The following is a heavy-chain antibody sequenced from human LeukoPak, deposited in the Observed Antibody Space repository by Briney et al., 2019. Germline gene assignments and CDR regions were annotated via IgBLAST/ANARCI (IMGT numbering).Heavy chain of an antibody. CDR1: GFTFSECY. D-gene: IGHD3-22*01. J-gene: IGHJ6*03. Sequence: GGSLRLSCAASGFTFSECYMSWIRQAPGKGLEWVSYISSSGSTIYYADSMKGRFTISKDKAKNSLYLQMNSLRAEDTAVYYCARAQYYYDSSGYHSYYYYYMDVWGKGTTVTVSS. CDR3: ARAQYYYDSSGYHSYYYYYMDV. V-gene: IGHV3-11*01. CDR2: ISSSGSTI.